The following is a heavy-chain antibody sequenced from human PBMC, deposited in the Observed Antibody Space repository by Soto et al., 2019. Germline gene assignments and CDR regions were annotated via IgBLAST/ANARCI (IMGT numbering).Heavy chain of an antibody. CDR1: GFSLSTSGVG. CDR3: AHSKPYYYYMDV. V-gene: IGHV2-5*02. J-gene: IGHJ6*03. CDR2: IYWDDDK. Sequence: SGPTLVNPTQTLTLTCTFSGFSLSTSGVGVGWIRQPPGKALEWLALIYWDDDKRYSPSLKSRLTITKNTSKNQVILTMTNIDSVDTATYYCAHSKPYYYYMDVWGKGTTVTVSS.